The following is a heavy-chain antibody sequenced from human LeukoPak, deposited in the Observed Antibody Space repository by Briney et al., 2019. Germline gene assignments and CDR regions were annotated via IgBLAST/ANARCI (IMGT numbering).Heavy chain of an antibody. Sequence: QTGGSLRLSCAASGFTFSDYGMVWVRQAPGKGLEWVSAISGSGGSTYYADSVKGRFTISRDNSKNTLNLQMNSLRAEDTAVYYCARVRLQGAPFLGAFDIWGQGTRVIVSS. V-gene: IGHV3-23*01. J-gene: IGHJ3*02. CDR2: ISGSGGST. D-gene: IGHD1-26*01. CDR3: ARVRLQGAPFLGAFDI. CDR1: GFTFSDYG.